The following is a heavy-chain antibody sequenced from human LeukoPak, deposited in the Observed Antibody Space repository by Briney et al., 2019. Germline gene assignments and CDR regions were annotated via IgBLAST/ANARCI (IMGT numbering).Heavy chain of an antibody. D-gene: IGHD6-13*01. J-gene: IGHJ6*02. CDR1: GFTFSDHY. CDR2: TRTKAKDYTT. V-gene: IGHV3-72*01. Sequence: GGSLRLSCATSGFTFSDHYMDWVRQAPGKGLEWVARTRTKAKDYTTEYAASVKGRFTVSRDESMHSLYLQMNSLKTEDTAVYYCARGIAAAGKGYYYYYGMDVWGQGTTVTVSS. CDR3: ARGIAAAGKGYYYYYGMDV.